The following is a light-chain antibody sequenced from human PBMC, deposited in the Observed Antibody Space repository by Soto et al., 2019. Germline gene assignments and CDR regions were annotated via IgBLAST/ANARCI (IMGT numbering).Light chain of an antibody. J-gene: IGKJ4*01. V-gene: IGKV3-20*01. Sequence: IVLTQSPGTLSLSPVERTTLSCRASQSISRYLAWYQQKPGQGPRLLIYGAYTRATGIPARFSGSGSGTEFTLTISSLQSEDFAVYYCQQYGSSPLSVGGGTKVEIK. CDR1: QSISRY. CDR3: QQYGSSPLS. CDR2: GAY.